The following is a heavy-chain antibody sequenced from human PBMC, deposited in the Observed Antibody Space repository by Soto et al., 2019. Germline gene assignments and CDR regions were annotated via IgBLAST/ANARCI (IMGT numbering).Heavy chain of an antibody. V-gene: IGHV4-4*07. CDR3: ARGRSLKWNWFDP. CDR2: VHTSGST. CDR1: GDSISSYF. D-gene: IGHD2-15*01. Sequence: PSETLSLTCTVSGDSISSYFWSWIRQPAGKGLEWIGRVHTSGSTTYNPSLKSRVTMTRDTSISTGYMDLTRLTSDDTAVYYCARGRSLKWNWFDPWGQGTLVTVSS. J-gene: IGHJ5*02.